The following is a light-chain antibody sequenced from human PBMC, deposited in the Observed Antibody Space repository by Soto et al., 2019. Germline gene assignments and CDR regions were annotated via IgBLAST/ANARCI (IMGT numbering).Light chain of an antibody. CDR1: SSNIGAGYD. CDR2: TNN. J-gene: IGLJ1*01. CDR3: QSFDSSLRDYV. Sequence: QSVLTQPPSVSGAPRQGVTISCTGSSSNIGAGYDVHWYQQLPGTAPKVLIYTNNNRPSGVPHRFSGSKSGTSASLAITGLQAEDEADYYCQSFDSSLRDYVFGTGTKLTVL. V-gene: IGLV1-40*01.